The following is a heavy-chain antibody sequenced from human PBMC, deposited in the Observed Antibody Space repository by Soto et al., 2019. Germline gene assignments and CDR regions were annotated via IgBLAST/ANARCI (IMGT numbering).Heavy chain of an antibody. J-gene: IGHJ5*02. V-gene: IGHV4-59*01. CDR1: GGSISSYY. Sequence: SETLSLTCTVSGGSISSYYWSWIRQPPGKGLEWIGYIYYSGSTNYNPSLKSRVTISVDTSKNQFSLKLSSVTAADTAVYYCAKKLSHGDYDWLDPWGPGAMVTVSS. CDR2: IYYSGST. D-gene: IGHD4-17*01. CDR3: AKKLSHGDYDWLDP.